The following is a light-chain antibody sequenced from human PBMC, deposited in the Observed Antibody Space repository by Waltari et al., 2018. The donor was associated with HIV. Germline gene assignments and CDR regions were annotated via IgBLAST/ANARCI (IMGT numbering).Light chain of an antibody. Sequence: QSVLTSPPSVSAAPEQKVTISCSASTSNICNASVSCSQHVPGAAPRLLIYDNEKRPSGIPDRFSGSKSGTSATLGISGLQTGDGADYYCGTWDPRMGAAVFGGGTKVTVL. J-gene: IGLJ3*02. V-gene: IGLV1-51*01. CDR1: TSNICNAS. CDR2: DNE. CDR3: GTWDPRMGAAV.